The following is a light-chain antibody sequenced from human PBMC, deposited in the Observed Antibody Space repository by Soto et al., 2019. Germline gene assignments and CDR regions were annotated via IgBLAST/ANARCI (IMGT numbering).Light chain of an antibody. Sequence: DIQMTQSPSTLSASVGDRVTITCRASQTIVSRLTWYQQKPGKAPKLLIYDASSLQTGVPSRFSGSGSGTDFTLTIISLQPDDFGTYYCQQFQSYSLTFGGGTKVEIK. V-gene: IGKV1-5*01. CDR2: DAS. CDR3: QQFQSYSLT. CDR1: QTIVSR. J-gene: IGKJ4*01.